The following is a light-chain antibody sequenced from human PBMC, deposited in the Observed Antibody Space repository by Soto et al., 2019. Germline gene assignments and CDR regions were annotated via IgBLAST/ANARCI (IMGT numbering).Light chain of an antibody. J-gene: IGKJ2*01. CDR2: AAS. CDR1: EFLSSSY. V-gene: IGKV3-20*01. Sequence: EIVLTQSPGTLSLSPGERATISCRASEFLSSSYLVWYQQKPGQAPRLLIYAASRRATGIPDRFSGSGSATEYTLTINTLEPEDFAVYYCQQQGTFGQGTKLEIK. CDR3: QQQGT.